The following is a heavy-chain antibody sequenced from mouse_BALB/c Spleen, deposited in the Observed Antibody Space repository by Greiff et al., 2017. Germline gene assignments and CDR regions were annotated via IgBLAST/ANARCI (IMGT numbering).Heavy chain of an antibody. V-gene: IGHV7-3*02. Sequence: EVKLMESGGGLVQPGGSLRLSCATSGFTFTDYYMSWVRQPPGKALEWLGFIRNKANGYTTEYSASVKGRFTISRDNSQSILYLQMNTLRAEDSATYYCARTATAMDYWGQGTSVTVSS. CDR2: IRNKANGYTT. D-gene: IGHD1-2*01. CDR3: ARTATAMDY. J-gene: IGHJ4*01. CDR1: GFTFTDYY.